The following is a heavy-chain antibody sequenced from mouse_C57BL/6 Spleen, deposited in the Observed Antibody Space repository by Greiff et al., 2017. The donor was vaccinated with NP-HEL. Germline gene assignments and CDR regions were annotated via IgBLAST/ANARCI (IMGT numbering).Heavy chain of an antibody. CDR1: GFTFSDYG. CDR3: ARGGLPAWFAY. V-gene: IGHV5-17*01. J-gene: IGHJ3*01. CDR2: ISSGSSTI. D-gene: IGHD2-4*01. Sequence: EVKLEESGGGLVKPGGSLKLSCAASGFTFSDYGMHWVRQAPEKGLEWVAYISSGSSTIYYADTVKGRFTISRDNAKNTLFLQMTSLRSEDTAMYYCARGGLPAWFAYWGQGTLVTVSA.